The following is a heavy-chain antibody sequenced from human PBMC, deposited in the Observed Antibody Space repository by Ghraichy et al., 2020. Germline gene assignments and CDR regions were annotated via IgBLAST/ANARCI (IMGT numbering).Heavy chain of an antibody. CDR2: IYYSGST. CDR3: ARAVIDYYYGMDV. D-gene: IGHD2/OR15-2a*01. Sequence: SETLSLTCTVSGGSVRSGSYYWSWIRQPPGKGLEWIGYIYYSGSTNYNPSLKSRVTISVDTSKNQFSLKLSSVTAADTAVYYCARAVIDYYYGMDVWGQGTTVTVSS. V-gene: IGHV4-61*01. CDR1: GGSVRSGSYY. J-gene: IGHJ6*02.